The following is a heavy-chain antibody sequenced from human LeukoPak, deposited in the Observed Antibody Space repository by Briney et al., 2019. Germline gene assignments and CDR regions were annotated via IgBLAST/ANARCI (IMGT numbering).Heavy chain of an antibody. Sequence: GGSLRLSCAASGFTFSSYAMSWVRQAPGKGLEWVSAISGSGGSTYYADSVKGRFTISRGNSKNTLYLQMNSLRAEDTAVYYCAKDRRSDYYDSSGYYPDAFDIWGQGTMVTVSS. V-gene: IGHV3-23*01. D-gene: IGHD3-22*01. CDR2: ISGSGGST. J-gene: IGHJ3*02. CDR3: AKDRRSDYYDSSGYYPDAFDI. CDR1: GFTFSSYA.